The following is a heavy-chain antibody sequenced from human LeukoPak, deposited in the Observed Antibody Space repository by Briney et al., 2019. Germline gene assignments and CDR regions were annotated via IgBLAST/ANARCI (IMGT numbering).Heavy chain of an antibody. Sequence: TGGSLRLSCAASGFTFSSYWMHWVRQAPGKGLVWVSRINSDGSRTNFADSVKGRFTISRDNAKKTPYLQMNRLRADDTAVYYCGRAGGSGSGTDYWGQGTLVTVSS. CDR1: GFTFSSYW. CDR3: GRAGGSGSGTDY. J-gene: IGHJ4*02. V-gene: IGHV3-74*01. D-gene: IGHD3-10*01. CDR2: INSDGSRT.